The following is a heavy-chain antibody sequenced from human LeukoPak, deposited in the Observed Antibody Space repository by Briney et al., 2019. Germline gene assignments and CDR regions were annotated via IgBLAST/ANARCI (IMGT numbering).Heavy chain of an antibody. CDR1: GFTFSSYS. V-gene: IGHV3-21*01. Sequence: GGSLRLSGAASGFTFSSYSMNWVRQAPGKGLEWVSSISSSSSYIYYADSVKGRFTISRDNAKNSLYLQMNSLRAEDTAVYYCARDRYDYVWGSYGYWGQGTLVTVSS. D-gene: IGHD3-16*01. CDR2: ISSSSSYI. J-gene: IGHJ4*02. CDR3: ARDRYDYVWGSYGY.